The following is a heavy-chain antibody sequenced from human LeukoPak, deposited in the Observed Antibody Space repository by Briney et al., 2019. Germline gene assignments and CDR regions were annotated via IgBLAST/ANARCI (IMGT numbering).Heavy chain of an antibody. CDR3: AGGYEYYFDY. CDR1: GGSISSYY. CDR2: IYYSGST. J-gene: IGHJ4*02. V-gene: IGHV4-59*08. Sequence: SETLSLTCTVSGGSISSYYWSWIRQPPGKGLEWIGYIYYSGSTNYNPSLKSRVTISVDTSKNQFSLKLSSVTAADTAVYYCAGGYEYYFDYWGQGTLVTVSS. D-gene: IGHD3-22*01.